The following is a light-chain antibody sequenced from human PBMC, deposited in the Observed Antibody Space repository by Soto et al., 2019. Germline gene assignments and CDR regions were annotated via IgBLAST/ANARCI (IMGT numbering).Light chain of an antibody. CDR1: SSNIKNSNL. J-gene: IGLJ2*01. CDR3: YSYKTYISVMV. Sequence: QSVLTQPASVSGSPGQTITISCTGTSSNIKNSNLVSWYQQHPGKAPKLMIYEGSKRPSGISHRFSGSKSGTTASLTISGLQAEDEADYYCYSYKTYISVMVFGGGTKLTVL. V-gene: IGLV2-23*01. CDR2: EGS.